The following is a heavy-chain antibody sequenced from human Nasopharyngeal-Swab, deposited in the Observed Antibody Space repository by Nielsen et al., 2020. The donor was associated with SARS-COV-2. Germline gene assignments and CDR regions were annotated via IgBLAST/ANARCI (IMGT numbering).Heavy chain of an antibody. CDR1: GFTFSSYS. Sequence: GGSLRLSCAASGFTFSSYSMNCVRQAPGKGLEWVSYISSSSSTIYYADSVKGRFTISRDNAKNSLYLQMNSLRAEDTAVYYCARDVVVETYYYYYMDVWGKGTTVTVSS. CDR3: ARDVVVETYYYYYMDV. D-gene: IGHD2-2*01. J-gene: IGHJ6*03. CDR2: ISSSSSTI. V-gene: IGHV3-48*01.